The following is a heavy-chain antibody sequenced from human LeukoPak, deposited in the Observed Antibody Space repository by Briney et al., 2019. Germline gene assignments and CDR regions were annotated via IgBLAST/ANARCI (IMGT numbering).Heavy chain of an antibody. Sequence: PSETLSLTCAVYGGSFSGYYWSWIRQPPGKGLEWIGEINHSGSTNYNPSLKSRVTISVDTSKNQFSLKLSSVTAADTAVYYCASGPRARRYHYYGMDVWGQGTTVNVSS. V-gene: IGHV4-34*01. CDR3: ASGPRARRYHYYGMDV. CDR2: INHSGST. J-gene: IGHJ6*01. CDR1: GGSFSGYY.